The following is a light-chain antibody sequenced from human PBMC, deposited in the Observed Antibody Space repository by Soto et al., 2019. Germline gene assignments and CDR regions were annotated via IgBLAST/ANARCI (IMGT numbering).Light chain of an antibody. CDR2: DAS. CDR3: QQYNSYSGT. V-gene: IGKV1-5*01. Sequence: DIQMTQSPSTLSASVGDRVTITCRASQSISSWLAWYQQKPGKAPKLLIYDASSLESGVPSRFSGSGSGTEFTLTISSLQPDDFAPYYCQQYNSYSGTFGQGTKVDIK. J-gene: IGKJ1*01. CDR1: QSISSW.